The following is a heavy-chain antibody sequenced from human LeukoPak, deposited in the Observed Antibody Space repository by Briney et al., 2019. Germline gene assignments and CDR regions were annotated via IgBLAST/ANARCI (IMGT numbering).Heavy chain of an antibody. CDR1: GGSISSSSYY. Sequence: PSETLSLTCTVSGGSISSSSYYWGWIRQPPGKGLEWIGSIYYSGSTYYNPSLKSRVTISVDTSKNQFSLKLSSVTAADTAAYYCARDLYYDSSGYFDAFDIWGQGTMVTVSS. CDR2: IYYSGST. CDR3: ARDLYYDSSGYFDAFDI. V-gene: IGHV4-39*07. D-gene: IGHD3-22*01. J-gene: IGHJ3*02.